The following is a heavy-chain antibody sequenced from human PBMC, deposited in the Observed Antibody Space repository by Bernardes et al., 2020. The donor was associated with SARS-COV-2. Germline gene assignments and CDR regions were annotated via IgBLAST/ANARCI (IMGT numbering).Heavy chain of an antibody. V-gene: IGHV4-59*01. CDR1: GGSISSYY. CDR3: ARETTVEGMDV. J-gene: IGHJ6*02. CDR2: IYYSGST. Sequence: SETLSLTCTVSGGSISSYYWSWIRQPPGKGLEWIGYIYYSGSTNYNPSLKSRVTISVDTSKNQFSLKLSSVTAADTAVYYCARETTVEGMDVWGQGTTVTVSS. D-gene: IGHD4-17*01.